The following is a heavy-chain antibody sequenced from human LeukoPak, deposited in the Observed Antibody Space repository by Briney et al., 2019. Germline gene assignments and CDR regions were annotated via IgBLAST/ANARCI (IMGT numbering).Heavy chain of an antibody. Sequence: SETLSLTCTVSGGSINNYYWSWIRQPPGKELEWIGYIYYSGSTNYNPSLKSRVTISVDTSKNQFSLKLNSVTAADTAVYYCAKGGKWDVTPFDYWGQGTLVTVSS. V-gene: IGHV4-59*01. D-gene: IGHD1-26*01. CDR1: GGSINNYY. CDR2: IYYSGST. J-gene: IGHJ4*02. CDR3: AKGGKWDVTPFDY.